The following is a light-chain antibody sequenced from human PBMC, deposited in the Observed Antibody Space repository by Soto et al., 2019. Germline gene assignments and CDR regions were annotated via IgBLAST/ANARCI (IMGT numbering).Light chain of an antibody. V-gene: IGKV2-28*01. CDR3: MQALHGRT. Sequence: EIVMTQSPLSLAVTPGEPASISCRSSQSLLHGNGYTYLDWYQQKPGQPPQLLIYLASNRASGVPDRFSGRGSGTDFTLRIIIEEAEDVVVYYCMQALHGRTFGQGTKLEIK. CDR2: LAS. J-gene: IGKJ1*01. CDR1: QSLLHGNGYTY.